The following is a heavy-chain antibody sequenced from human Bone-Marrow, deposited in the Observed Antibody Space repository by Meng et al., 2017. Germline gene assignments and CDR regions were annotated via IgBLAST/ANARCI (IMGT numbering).Heavy chain of an antibody. CDR2: MNPNSGNT. D-gene: IGHD3-22*01. CDR3: ARGFLDYYDSSRYYYVD. Sequence: ASVKVSCKASGYTFTSYDINWVRQATGQGREWMGWMNPNSGNTGYAQKFQGRVTMTRNTSISTAYMELSSLRSEDKAVYYCARGFLDYYDSSRYYYVDWGQGTMVTVSS. J-gene: IGHJ4*02. V-gene: IGHV1-8*01. CDR1: GYTFTSYD.